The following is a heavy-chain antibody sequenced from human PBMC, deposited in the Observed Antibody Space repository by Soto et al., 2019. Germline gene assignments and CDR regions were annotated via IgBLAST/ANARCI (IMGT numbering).Heavy chain of an antibody. CDR3: AAASVSETRYYYYGMDV. V-gene: IGHV1-58*01. D-gene: IGHD3-10*01. Sequence: ASVKVSCRASGFTFTSSAVQWVRQARGQRLEWIGWIVVGSGNTNYAQKFQERVNITRDMSTRTAYMELSSLRSEDTAVYYCAAASVSETRYYYYGMDVCGQGTTVTVSS. CDR2: IVVGSGNT. CDR1: GFTFTSSA. J-gene: IGHJ6*02.